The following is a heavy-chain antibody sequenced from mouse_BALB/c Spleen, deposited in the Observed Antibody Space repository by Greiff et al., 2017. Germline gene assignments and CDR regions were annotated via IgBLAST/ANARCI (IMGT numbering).Heavy chain of an antibody. J-gene: IGHJ4*01. CDR3: ARQDYYGSSYNAMDY. Sequence: EVHLVESGGGLVKPGGSLKLSCAASGFAFSSYDMSWVRQTPEKRLEWVAYISSGGGSTYYPDTVKGRFTISRDNAKNTLYLQMSSLKSEDTAMYYCARQDYYGSSYNAMDYWGQGTSVTVSS. CDR1: GFAFSSYD. V-gene: IGHV5-12-1*01. D-gene: IGHD1-1*01. CDR2: ISSGGGST.